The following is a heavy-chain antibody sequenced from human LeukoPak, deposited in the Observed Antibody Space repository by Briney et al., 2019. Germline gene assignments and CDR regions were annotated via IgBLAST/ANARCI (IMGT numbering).Heavy chain of an antibody. CDR2: ISYDGSNK. J-gene: IGHJ4*02. D-gene: IGHD2-15*01. Sequence: PGRSLRLSCAASGFTFSSYAMHWVRQAPGKGLEWVAVISYDGSNKYYADSVKGRFTISRDNSKNTLYLQINSLRAEDTAVYYCARESTVILYYFDYWGQGTLVTVSS. CDR3: ARESTVILYYFDY. V-gene: IGHV3-30*04. CDR1: GFTFSSYA.